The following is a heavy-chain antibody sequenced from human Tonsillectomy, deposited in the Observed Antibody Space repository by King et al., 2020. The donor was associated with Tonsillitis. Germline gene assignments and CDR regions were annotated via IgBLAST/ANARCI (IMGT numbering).Heavy chain of an antibody. V-gene: IGHV4-30-4*07. CDR3: ARDFPADYDILTPRY. CDR1: GGSISSGGYS. CDR2: IYYSEST. Sequence: VQLQESGPGLVKPSQTLSPTCAVSGGSISSGGYSWSWIRQPPGKGLEWIGYIYYSESTFYNPSLKRRVTISIDTSTIQFSLKLSSVTAADTAVYYCARDFPADYDILTPRYWGQGTLVTVSS. D-gene: IGHD3-9*01. J-gene: IGHJ4*02.